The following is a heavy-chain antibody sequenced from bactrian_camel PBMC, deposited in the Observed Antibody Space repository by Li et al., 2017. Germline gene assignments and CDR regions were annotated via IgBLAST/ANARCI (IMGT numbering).Heavy chain of an antibody. J-gene: IGHJ7*01. CDR1: GYTYAQYC. CDR2: IYTGGGAS. V-gene: IGHV3S1*01. D-gene: IGHD4*01. Sequence: HVQLVESGGGSVQAGESLKLSCAVSGYTYAQYCMGWFRQAPGSEREGIAAIYTGGGASYTADSVKGRFTVSYDNARKTLYLQMNRVGPEDTATYYCAAGAGRTLYCRGDFTQLYGIDYWGKGTQVTVS.